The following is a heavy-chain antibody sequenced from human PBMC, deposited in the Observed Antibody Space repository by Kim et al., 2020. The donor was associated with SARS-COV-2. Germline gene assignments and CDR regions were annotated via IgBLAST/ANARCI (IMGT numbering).Heavy chain of an antibody. D-gene: IGHD3-10*01. CDR2: IIPDIGTS. J-gene: IGHJ6*02. CDR3: ARVRGELRAGYFYCMDV. Sequence: ASVKVSCKASGYTFTGYDINWVRQATGQGLEWMGGIIPDIGTSDYAQKFQDRLTITTIKSTSTAYMDLSSLRSEDTADYYCARVRGELRAGYFYCMDVWG. CDR1: GYTFTGYD. V-gene: IGHV1-8*01.